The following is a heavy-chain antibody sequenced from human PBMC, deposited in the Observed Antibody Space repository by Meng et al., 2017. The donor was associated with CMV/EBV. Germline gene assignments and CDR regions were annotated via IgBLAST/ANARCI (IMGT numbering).Heavy chain of an antibody. D-gene: IGHD4-17*01. CDR1: GVTVSDYY. CDR3: ARDLLYGEGWFDP. V-gene: IGHV3-11*01. J-gene: IGHJ5*02. Sequence: AASGVTVSDYYMTWIRQAPGKGLEWVSYISSSGGTIYYADSVKGRFTISRDNAKNSLYLQMSSLRAEDTAMYYCARDLLYGEGWFDPWGQGTLVTVSS. CDR2: ISSSGGTI.